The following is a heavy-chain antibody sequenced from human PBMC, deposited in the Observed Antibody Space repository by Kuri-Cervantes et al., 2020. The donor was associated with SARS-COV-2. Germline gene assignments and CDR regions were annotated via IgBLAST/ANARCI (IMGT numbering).Heavy chain of an antibody. D-gene: IGHD6-19*01. V-gene: IGHV3-33*01. CDR2: IWYDGVNK. Sequence: GGSLRLSCAASGFTFSSYGMHWVRQAPGKGLEWVAVIWYDGVNKYYADSVKGRFTISRDNSKNTLYLQMNSLRAEDTSVYCCARARGIAVAGTRYYYYYYMDVWGKGTTVTVSS. CDR3: ARARGIAVAGTRYYYYYYMDV. J-gene: IGHJ6*03. CDR1: GFTFSSYG.